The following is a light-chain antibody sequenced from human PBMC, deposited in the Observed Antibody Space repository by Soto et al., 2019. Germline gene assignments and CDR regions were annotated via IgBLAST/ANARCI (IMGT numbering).Light chain of an antibody. CDR1: QSVSSY. Sequence: EIVLTQSPATLSLSPGERATLSCRASQSVSSYLAWYQQKPGQAPRLLIYDASNRATGISARFSGSGSGTDLTLTISSLEPEDFAVYYCQQRSNWPPITFGQGTRLEIK. CDR2: DAS. CDR3: QQRSNWPPIT. V-gene: IGKV3-11*01. J-gene: IGKJ5*01.